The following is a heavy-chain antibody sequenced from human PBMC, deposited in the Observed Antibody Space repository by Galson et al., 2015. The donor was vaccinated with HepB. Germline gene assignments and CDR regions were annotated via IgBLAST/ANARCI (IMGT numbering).Heavy chain of an antibody. CDR3: AKAPGTGCGGDCYPDLLDI. CDR1: RFTFRNYA. V-gene: IGHV3-23*01. J-gene: IGHJ3*02. Sequence: SLRLSCAASRFTFRNYAMSWVRQAPGKGLEWVSAISGGGGDTYYADSVKGRFSISRDNSKNTLYLQMNSLRVEDTAVYYCAKAPGTGCGGDCYPDLLDIWGQGTMVTVSS. CDR2: ISGGGGDT. D-gene: IGHD2-21*02.